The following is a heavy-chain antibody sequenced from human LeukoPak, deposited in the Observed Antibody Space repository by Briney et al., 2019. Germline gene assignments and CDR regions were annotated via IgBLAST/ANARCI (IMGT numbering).Heavy chain of an antibody. CDR3: AKDTGDIVATIFDY. J-gene: IGHJ4*02. CDR2: IRYDGSNK. CDR1: GFTFSSYG. Sequence: GGSLRLSCAASGFTFSSYGMHWVRQAPGKGPAWVAFIRYDGSNKYYADSVKGRFTISRDNSKNTLYLQMNSLRAEDTAVYYCAKDTGDIVATIFDYWGQGTLVTVSS. V-gene: IGHV3-30*02. D-gene: IGHD5-12*01.